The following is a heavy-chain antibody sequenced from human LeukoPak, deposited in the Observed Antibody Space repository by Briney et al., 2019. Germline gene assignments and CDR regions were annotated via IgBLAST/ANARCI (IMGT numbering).Heavy chain of an antibody. CDR2: ISSNSATT. D-gene: IGHD1-26*01. CDR1: GFSFSTDN. CDR3: ARDTRSLIDY. J-gene: IGHJ4*02. V-gene: IGHV3-48*01. Sequence: GGSLRLSCAASGFSFSTDNMNWVRQVPGKGLEWISYISSNSATTHYADSVKGRFTISRDNAKNSLYLHMNSLRADDAAVYYCARDTRSLIDYWGQGTLVTVSS.